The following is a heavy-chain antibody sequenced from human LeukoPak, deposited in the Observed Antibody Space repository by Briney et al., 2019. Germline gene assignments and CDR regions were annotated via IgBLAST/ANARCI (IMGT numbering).Heavy chain of an antibody. V-gene: IGHV3-48*03. CDR3: ARGIYGDYALDY. Sequence: GGSLSLSCAASGFTFSSYEMSWVRQAPGEGVERGSYISNSGSTIYYADSVKGRFTIYRDNAKNSLYLQMISLRAEATAVYYCARGIYGDYALDYWGQGTLVTVSS. D-gene: IGHD4-17*01. CDR1: GFTFSSYE. J-gene: IGHJ4*02. CDR2: ISNSGSTI.